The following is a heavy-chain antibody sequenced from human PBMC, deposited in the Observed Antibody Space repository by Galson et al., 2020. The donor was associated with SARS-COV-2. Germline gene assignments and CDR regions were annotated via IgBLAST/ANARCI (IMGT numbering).Heavy chain of an antibody. V-gene: IGHV4-39*07. CDR1: GGSINSNTHY. J-gene: IGHJ5*02. CDR3: ARSYCSGGSCRSWFDP. D-gene: IGHD2-15*01. CDR2: IYYSGST. Sequence: SETLSLTFTVSGGSINSNTHYWGWIRQSPGQGLEWIGSIYYSGSTYYNPSLKSRVTISIDTSNNQFSLNLYSVTAADTAVYYCARSYCSGGSCRSWFDPWGQGTLVTVSS.